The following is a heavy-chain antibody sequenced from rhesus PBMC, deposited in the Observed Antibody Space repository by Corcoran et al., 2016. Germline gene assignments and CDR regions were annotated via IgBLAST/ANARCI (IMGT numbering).Heavy chain of an antibody. CDR3: ARGGAAAGPDAFDF. D-gene: IGHD6-31*01. J-gene: IGHJ3*01. CDR1: GYSISSGYY. Sequence: QVQLQESGPGLVKPSETLSLTCAVSGYSISSGYYWGWIRQPPGKGLEYIGYISGSGGSTSSNPSLNSLITISKDTSKNPFSLKLSCVTAADTAVYYCARGGAAAGPDAFDFWGQGLRVTVSS. CDR2: ISGSGGST. V-gene: IGHV4-99*02.